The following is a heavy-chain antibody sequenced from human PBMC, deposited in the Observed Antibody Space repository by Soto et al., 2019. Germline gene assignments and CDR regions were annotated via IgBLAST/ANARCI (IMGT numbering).Heavy chain of an antibody. D-gene: IGHD3-10*01. Sequence: QVQLVESGGGVVQPGRSLRLSCAASGFTFSSYGMHWVRQAPGKGLEWVAVISYDGSNKYYADSVKGQFTISRDNSKNPLYLQMNRPRAEDTAVYYCEKDLHGSGSYSPYYFDYWGQGTLVTVSS. J-gene: IGHJ4*02. V-gene: IGHV3-30*18. CDR2: ISYDGSNK. CDR3: EKDLHGSGSYSPYYFDY. CDR1: GFTFSSYG.